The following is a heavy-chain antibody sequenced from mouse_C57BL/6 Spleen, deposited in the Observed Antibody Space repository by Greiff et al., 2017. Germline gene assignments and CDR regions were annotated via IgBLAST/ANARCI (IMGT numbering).Heavy chain of an antibody. V-gene: IGHV1-81*01. Sequence: QVQLQQSGAELARPGASVKLSCKASGYTFTSYGISWVKQRTGQGLEWIGEIYPRSGNTYYNEKFKGKATLTADKSSSTAYMELRSLTSEDSAVYFCARSPYDYDGGAWFAYWGQGTLVTVSA. CDR3: ARSPYDYDGGAWFAY. CDR2: IYPRSGNT. CDR1: GYTFTSYG. J-gene: IGHJ3*01. D-gene: IGHD2-4*01.